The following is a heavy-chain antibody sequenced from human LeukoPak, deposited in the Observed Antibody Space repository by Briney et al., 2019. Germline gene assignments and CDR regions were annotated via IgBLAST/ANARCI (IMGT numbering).Heavy chain of an antibody. Sequence: GGSLRLSCAASGFTFSSYSMNWVRQAPGKGLEWVSVIYSGGSTYYADSVKGRFTISRDNSKNTLYLQMNSLRAEDTAVYYCARGGSDYGALDPFDYWGQGTLVTVSS. CDR1: GFTFSSYS. CDR3: ARGGSDYGALDPFDY. V-gene: IGHV3-66*01. CDR2: IYSGGST. J-gene: IGHJ4*02. D-gene: IGHD4-17*01.